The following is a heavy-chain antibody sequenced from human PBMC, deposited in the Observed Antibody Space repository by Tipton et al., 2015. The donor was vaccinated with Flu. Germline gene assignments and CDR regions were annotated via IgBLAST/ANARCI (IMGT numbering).Heavy chain of an antibody. CDR1: GGSISSSSYY. D-gene: IGHD3-10*01. CDR2: IYYSGSI. V-gene: IGHV4-39*07. J-gene: IGHJ2*01. CDR3: ARGDYYGYWYFDL. Sequence: GLVKPSETLSLTCTVSGGSISSSSYYWGWIRQPPGKGLEWIGSIYYSGSIYYNPSLKSRVTISVDTSKNQFSLKLSSVTSADTAVYYCARGDYYGYWYFDLWGRGTLVTVSS.